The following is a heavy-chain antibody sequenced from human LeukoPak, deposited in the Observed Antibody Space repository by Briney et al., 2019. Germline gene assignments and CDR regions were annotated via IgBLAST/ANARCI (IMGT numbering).Heavy chain of an antibody. V-gene: IGHV1-2*02. Sequence: GASVKVSCKASGYTFTGYYMHWVRQAPGQGLEWMGWINPNSGGTNYAQKFQGRVTMTRDTSISTAYMELSGLRSDDTAVYYCARVKPWLDAFDIWGQGTMVTVSS. CDR2: INPNSGGT. J-gene: IGHJ3*02. D-gene: IGHD5-12*01. CDR1: GYTFTGYY. CDR3: ARVKPWLDAFDI.